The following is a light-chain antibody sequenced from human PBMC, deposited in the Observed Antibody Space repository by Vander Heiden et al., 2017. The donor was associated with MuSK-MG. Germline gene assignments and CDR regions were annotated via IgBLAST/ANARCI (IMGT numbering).Light chain of an antibody. V-gene: IGKV3-15*01. CDR1: QTVLSD. Sequence: EMVMTQSPATLSVSPGERATLSCRASQTVLSDLAWYQQKPGQAPRLLIYDTYIPARFSGSGSGAEFTLTISSLQSEDFGVYYCQQYKYWPTFGGGTKVXIK. CDR2: DTY. J-gene: IGKJ4*01. CDR3: QQYKYWPT.